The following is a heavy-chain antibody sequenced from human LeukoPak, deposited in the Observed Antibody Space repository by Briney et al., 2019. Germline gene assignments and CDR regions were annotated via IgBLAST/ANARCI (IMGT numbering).Heavy chain of an antibody. D-gene: IGHD6-6*01. CDR1: GGSISSGAYY. CDR2: IYYSGST. Sequence: PSETLSLTCSASGGSISSGAYYWSWIRQHPGKGLEWIGYIYYSGSTHYNPSLKSRVTISVDTSKNQFSLKLSSVTAADTAVYYCARDYSSSPFRVMDYYYMDVWGKGTTVIVSS. V-gene: IGHV4-31*03. CDR3: ARDYSSSPFRVMDYYYMDV. J-gene: IGHJ6*03.